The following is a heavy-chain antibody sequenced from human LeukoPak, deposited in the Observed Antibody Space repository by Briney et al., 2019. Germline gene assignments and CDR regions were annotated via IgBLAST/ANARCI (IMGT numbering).Heavy chain of an antibody. CDR3: ATSHDSAGND. D-gene: IGHD2-15*01. Sequence: GGSLRLSCAASGFAFSDFWMSWVRQAPGKGLEWVANIRHDGNAKNYVPSVRGRFTISRDNAKNSLYLQMNSLAVEDTAVYYCATSHDSAGNDWGQGTLVTVSS. CDR1: GFAFSDFW. V-gene: IGHV3-7*01. CDR2: IRHDGNAK. J-gene: IGHJ4*02.